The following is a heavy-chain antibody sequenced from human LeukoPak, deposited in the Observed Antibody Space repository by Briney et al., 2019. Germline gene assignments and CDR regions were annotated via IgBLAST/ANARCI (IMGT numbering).Heavy chain of an antibody. CDR2: ISWNSGSI. Sequence: GGSLRLSCAASGFTFDDYAMHWVRQAPGKGLEWVSGISWNSGSIGYADSVKGRFTISRDNAKNSLYLQMNSLRAEDMALYYCAKDLGAKWGEDAFAIWGQGTMVTVSS. J-gene: IGHJ3*02. CDR3: AKDLGAKWGEDAFAI. CDR1: GFTFDDYA. D-gene: IGHD1-26*01. V-gene: IGHV3-9*03.